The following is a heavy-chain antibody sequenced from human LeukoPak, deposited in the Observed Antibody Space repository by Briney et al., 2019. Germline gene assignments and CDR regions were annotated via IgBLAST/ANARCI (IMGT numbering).Heavy chain of an antibody. J-gene: IGHJ4*02. CDR2: INTDGSIT. Sequence: PGGSLRLSCAASGFTLSSYWMCWVRQAPGKGLVWVSRINTDGSITNYADSVKGRFTISRDNAKNTLYLQMNSLRAEDTAVYYCARGESYGSYWGQGTLVTVSS. V-gene: IGHV3-74*01. D-gene: IGHD1-26*01. CDR3: ARGESYGSY. CDR1: GFTLSSYW.